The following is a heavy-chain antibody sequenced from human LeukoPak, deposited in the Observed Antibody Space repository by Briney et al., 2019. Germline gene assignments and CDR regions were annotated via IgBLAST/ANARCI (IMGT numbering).Heavy chain of an antibody. Sequence: GASVKVSCKASGYTFTGYYMHWVRQAPGQGLEWMGWINPNSGGTNYAQKFQGRVTMTRDTSISTAYMELSRLRSDDTAVYYCARGPSGLERFIFDYWGQGTLVTVSS. CDR2: INPNSGGT. J-gene: IGHJ4*02. CDR1: GYTFTGYY. V-gene: IGHV1-2*02. D-gene: IGHD1-1*01. CDR3: ARGPSGLERFIFDY.